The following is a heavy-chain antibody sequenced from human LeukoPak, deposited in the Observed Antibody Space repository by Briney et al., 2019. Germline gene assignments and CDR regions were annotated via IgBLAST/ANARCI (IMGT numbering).Heavy chain of an antibody. J-gene: IGHJ6*03. D-gene: IGHD6-19*01. CDR1: GFTFSRHN. V-gene: IGHV3-21*01. CDR2: ISTSSSFI. CDR3: ARDAQWLVPEGYFYYMDV. Sequence: PGGSLRLSCAASGFTFSRHNMKWVRQTPGKGLEWVSSISTSSSFIYYADSVKGRFTISRDNAKNSLYLQMNSLGAEDTAVYYCARDAQWLVPEGYFYYMDVWGKGTTVTVSS.